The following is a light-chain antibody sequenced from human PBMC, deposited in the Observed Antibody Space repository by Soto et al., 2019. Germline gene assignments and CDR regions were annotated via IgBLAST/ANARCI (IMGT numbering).Light chain of an antibody. CDR3: QVWDSSSDHRVV. CDR2: DDG. CDR1: NIAIKS. J-gene: IGLJ2*01. V-gene: IGLV3-21*02. Sequence: SYVLTQAPSVSVAPGQTARITCGGNNIAIKSVHWYQQKPGQAPVLAVYDDGDRPSGIPERFSGSNSGNTATLTITRVEAGDEADYHCQVWDSSSDHRVVFGGGTKLTVL.